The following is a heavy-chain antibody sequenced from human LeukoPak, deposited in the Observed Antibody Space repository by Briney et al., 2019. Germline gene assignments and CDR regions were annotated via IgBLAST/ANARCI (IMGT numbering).Heavy chain of an antibody. CDR2: IIPIFGMA. J-gene: IGHJ5*02. CDR1: GGTFSSYA. CDR3: ARGHCSGGSCYRAPQRPNWFDP. Sequence: SVKVSCKASGGTFSSYAISWVRQAPGQGLEWMGRIIPIFGMANYAQKFQGRVTITADKSTSTAYMELSSLRSEDTAVYYCARGHCSGGSCYRAPQRPNWFDPWGQGTLVTVSS. D-gene: IGHD2-15*01. V-gene: IGHV1-69*04.